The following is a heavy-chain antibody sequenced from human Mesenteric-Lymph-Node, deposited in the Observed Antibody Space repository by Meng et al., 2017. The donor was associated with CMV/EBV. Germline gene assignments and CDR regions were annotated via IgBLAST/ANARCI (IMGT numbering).Heavy chain of an antibody. CDR3: AKDRVVTGTTGP. CDR1: GFIFSTYA. Sequence: GESLKISCAASGFIFSTYAMTWVRQAPGEGLEWVSAISINGHSTYYADSVKGRFTISRDNSKNTLYLQMNSLRAEDTAVYYCAKDRVVTGTTGPWGQGTLVTVSS. D-gene: IGHD1-7*01. J-gene: IGHJ5*02. CDR2: ISINGHST. V-gene: IGHV3-23*01.